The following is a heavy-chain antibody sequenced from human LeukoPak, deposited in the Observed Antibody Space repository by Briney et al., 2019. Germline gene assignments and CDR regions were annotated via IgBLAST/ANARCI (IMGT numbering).Heavy chain of an antibody. CDR2: IYHSGST. Sequence: SETLSLTCAVSGGSISSSNWWSWVRQPPGKGLEWIGEIYHSGSTNYNPSLKSRVTISVDKSKNQFSLKLSSVTAADTAVYYCARADDYGDYEDYFDYWGQGTLVTVSS. D-gene: IGHD4-17*01. CDR3: ARADDYGDYEDYFDY. J-gene: IGHJ4*02. CDR1: GGSISSSNW. V-gene: IGHV4-4*02.